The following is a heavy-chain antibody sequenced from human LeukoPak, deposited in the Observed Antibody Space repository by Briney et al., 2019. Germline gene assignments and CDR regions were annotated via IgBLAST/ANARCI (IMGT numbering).Heavy chain of an antibody. Sequence: GASEKVSCKASGYTFTSYGISWVRQAPGQGLEWMGWISAYNGNTNYAQKLQGRVTMTTDTSTSTAYMELRSLRSDDTAVYYCARDQLWFGELLYQFDYWGQGTLVTVSS. V-gene: IGHV1-18*04. CDR3: ARDQLWFGELLYQFDY. D-gene: IGHD3-10*01. CDR2: ISAYNGNT. CDR1: GYTFTSYG. J-gene: IGHJ4*02.